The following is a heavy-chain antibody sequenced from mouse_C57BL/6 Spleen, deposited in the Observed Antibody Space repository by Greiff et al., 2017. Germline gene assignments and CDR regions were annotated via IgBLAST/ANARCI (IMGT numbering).Heavy chain of an antibody. CDR3: ARNLYYDYSYYAMDY. Sequence: VQLQQSGPVLVKPGASVKMSCKASGYTFTDYYMNWVKQSHGKSLEWIGDINPYNGGTSYNQKFKGKATLTVDKSSSTAYMELNSLIYEDSAVYYCARNLYYDYSYYAMDYWGQGTSVTVSS. V-gene: IGHV1-19*01. D-gene: IGHD2-4*01. CDR2: INPYNGGT. CDR1: GYTFTDYY. J-gene: IGHJ4*01.